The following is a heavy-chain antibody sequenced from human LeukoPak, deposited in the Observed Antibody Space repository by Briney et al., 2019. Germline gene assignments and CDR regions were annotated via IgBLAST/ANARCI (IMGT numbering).Heavy chain of an antibody. CDR1: GGSIITRSYN. Sequence: PSETLSFTCTVSGGSIITRSYNWGWIRQPPGKGLEWIGSIYYSGSTNYNPSLKSRVTIYVDTSKNQFSLRLTSVTAADTAVYYCARRSVAVENYFDYWGQGSLVTVSS. CDR3: ARRSVAVENYFDY. J-gene: IGHJ4*02. CDR2: IYYSGST. V-gene: IGHV4-39*01. D-gene: IGHD6-19*01.